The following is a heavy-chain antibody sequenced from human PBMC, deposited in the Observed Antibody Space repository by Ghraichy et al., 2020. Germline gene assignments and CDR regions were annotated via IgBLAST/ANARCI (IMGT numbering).Heavy chain of an antibody. J-gene: IGHJ6*03. CDR2: ISGSGGST. CDR3: AKEVRGVTKYYYYMDV. Sequence: GGSLRLSCAASGFTFSSYAMSWVRQAPGKGLEWVSAISGSGGSTYYADSVKGRFTISRDNSKNTLYLQMNSLRAEDTAVYYCAKEVRGVTKYYYYMDVWGKGTTVTVSS. CDR1: GFTFSSYA. V-gene: IGHV3-23*01. D-gene: IGHD3-10*01.